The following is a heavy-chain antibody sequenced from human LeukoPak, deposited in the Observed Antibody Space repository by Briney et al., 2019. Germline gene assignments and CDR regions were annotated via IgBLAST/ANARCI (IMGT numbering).Heavy chain of an antibody. CDR1: GGSISSYY. V-gene: IGHV4-59*01. CDR2: IYYSGST. D-gene: IGHD3-3*01. CDR3: ARGNIRFLAH. J-gene: IGHJ4*02. Sequence: SETLSLTCTVSGGSISSYYWSWIRQPPGKGLEWIGYIYYSGSTNYNPSLKSRVTISVDTSKNQFSLKLSSVTAADAAVYYCARGNIRFLAHWGQGTLVTVSS.